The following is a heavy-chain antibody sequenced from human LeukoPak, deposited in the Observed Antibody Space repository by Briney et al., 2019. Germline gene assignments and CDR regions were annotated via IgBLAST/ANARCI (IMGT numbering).Heavy chain of an antibody. CDR1: GYTFTSYD. CDR3: ARDSGSGSKKNYFDH. Sequence: ASVKVSCKASGYTFTSYDINWVRQATGQGLEWMGILNPAIGSTYYAQKFQGRVTMTRDMSTTAVYMELYSLRSEDTALYYCARDSGSGSKKNYFDHWGQGTLVTVSS. V-gene: IGHV1-46*01. D-gene: IGHD6-19*01. CDR2: LNPAIGST. J-gene: IGHJ4*02.